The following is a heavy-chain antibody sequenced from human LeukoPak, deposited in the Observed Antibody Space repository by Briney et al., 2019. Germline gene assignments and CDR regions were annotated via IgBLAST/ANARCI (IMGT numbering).Heavy chain of an antibody. CDR2: IKTTGGGAPT. V-gene: IGHV3-15*01. D-gene: IGHD6-13*01. CDR1: GFTFTGAW. J-gene: IGHJ4*02. Sequence: GGSLRLTCATSGFTFTGAWMTWVRQAPGKGLEWVGRIKTTGGGAPTHYAAPVKGRFTISKDDSKNTLYLQMTSLKTEDTAVYYCILAAAGPAYWGQGTLVTVSS. CDR3: ILAAAGPAY.